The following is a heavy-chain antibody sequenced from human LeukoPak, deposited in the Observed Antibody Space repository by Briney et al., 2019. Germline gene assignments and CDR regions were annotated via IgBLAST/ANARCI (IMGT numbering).Heavy chain of an antibody. J-gene: IGHJ4*02. V-gene: IGHV3-48*04. CDR1: GFTFSSYS. CDR3: ASGLYCGGDCYAFDY. CDR2: ISSSSSTI. Sequence: PGGSLRLSCAASGFTFSSYSMNWVRQAPGKGLEWVSYISSSSSTIYYADSVKGRFTISRDNAKNSLYLQMNSLRAEDTAVYYCASGLYCGGDCYAFDYWGQGTLVTVSS. D-gene: IGHD2-21*02.